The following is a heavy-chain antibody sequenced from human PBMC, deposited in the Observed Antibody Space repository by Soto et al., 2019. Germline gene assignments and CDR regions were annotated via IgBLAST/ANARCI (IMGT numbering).Heavy chain of an antibody. CDR3: ARRVRAVAGLIDY. V-gene: IGHV4-61*01. J-gene: IGHJ4*02. CDR1: GGSVSSGSYY. Sequence: KTSETLSLTCTVSGGSVSSGSYYWSWIRQPPGKGLEWIGYIYYSGSTNYNPSLKSRVTISVDTSKNQFSLKLSSVTAADTAVYYCARRVRAVAGLIDYWGRGTLVTVSS. CDR2: IYYSGST. D-gene: IGHD6-19*01.